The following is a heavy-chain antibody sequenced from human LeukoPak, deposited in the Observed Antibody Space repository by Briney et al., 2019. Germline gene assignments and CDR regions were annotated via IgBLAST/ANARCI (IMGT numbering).Heavy chain of an antibody. V-gene: IGHV5-51*01. Sequence: GESLKISCTGSGCTFGTSWIAWVRQMPGKGLEWMGIIYPGDSDTRYSPSFKGQVTISADTSTATAYLQWSSLRASDTAMYYCARVSTVAISYYYMDVWGKGTTVTVSS. J-gene: IGHJ6*03. CDR2: IYPGDSDT. D-gene: IGHD2/OR15-2a*01. CDR1: GCTFGTSW. CDR3: ARVSTVAISYYYMDV.